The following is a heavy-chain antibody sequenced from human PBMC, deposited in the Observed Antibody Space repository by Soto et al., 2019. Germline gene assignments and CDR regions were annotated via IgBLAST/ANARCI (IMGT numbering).Heavy chain of an antibody. CDR3: ARLGDYDASGRDY. Sequence: ASVKVSCKASGYTFTYYGITWVRQAPGQGLEWMGWISAYSGNTHYAQSLQGRVTMTTDTSTTTAYLDLRSLRSDDTAVYYCARLGDYDASGRDYWGQGTLVTGSS. CDR1: GYTFTYYG. CDR2: ISAYSGNT. D-gene: IGHD3-22*01. V-gene: IGHV1-18*01. J-gene: IGHJ4*02.